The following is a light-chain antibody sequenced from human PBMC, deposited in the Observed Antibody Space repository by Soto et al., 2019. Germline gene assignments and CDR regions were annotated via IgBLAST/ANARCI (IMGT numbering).Light chain of an antibody. J-gene: IGLJ1*01. Sequence: QSVLTQPASGSGSPGQSITISCTGTSSDVGGYNYVSWYQQHPGKAPKFMIYDVSNRPSGVSNRFSGSKSGNTASLTISGLQAEEEADYYCSSYTTSNTRQIVFGTGTKVTV. CDR3: SSYTTSNTRQIV. CDR1: SSDVGGYNY. V-gene: IGLV2-14*01. CDR2: DVS.